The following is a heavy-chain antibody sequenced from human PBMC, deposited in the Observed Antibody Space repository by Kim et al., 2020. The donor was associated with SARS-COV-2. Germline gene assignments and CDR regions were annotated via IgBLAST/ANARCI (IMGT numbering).Heavy chain of an antibody. J-gene: IGHJ4*02. CDR3: ARGPDSSWYVYGDY. CDR1: GFTFSSYS. D-gene: IGHD6-13*01. CDR2: ISSSSSTI. V-gene: IGHV3-48*02. Sequence: GGSLRLSCAASGFTFSSYSMNWVRQAPGKGLEWVSYISSSSSTIYYADSVKGRFTISRDNAKNSLYLQMNSLRDEDTAVYYCARGPDSSWYVYGDYWGQGTLVTVSS.